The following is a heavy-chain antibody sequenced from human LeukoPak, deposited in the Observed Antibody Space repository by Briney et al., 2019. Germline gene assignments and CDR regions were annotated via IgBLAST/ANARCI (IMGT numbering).Heavy chain of an antibody. CDR2: IYTSGST. CDR3: ARALYDFWSGSDFYYFDY. Sequence: PSQTLSLTCTVSGGSISSGSYYWSWIRQPAGKGLEWVGRIYTSGSTNYNPSLKSRVTISVDTSKNQFSLKLSSVTAADTAVYYCARALYDFWSGSDFYYFDYWGQGTLVTVSS. J-gene: IGHJ4*02. V-gene: IGHV4-61*02. CDR1: GGSISSGSYY. D-gene: IGHD3-3*01.